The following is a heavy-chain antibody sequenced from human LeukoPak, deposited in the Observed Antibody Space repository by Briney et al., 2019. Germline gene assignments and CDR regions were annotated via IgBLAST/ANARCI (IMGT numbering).Heavy chain of an antibody. D-gene: IGHD3-22*01. V-gene: IGHV4-38-2*02. Sequence: PSETLSLTCTVSGYSISSGFYWGWIRQPPGKGLEWIGSIYYSGSTYYNPSLKSRVTISVDTSKNQFSLKLSSVTAADTAVYYRARDAESGYNAFDIWGQGTMVTVSS. J-gene: IGHJ3*02. CDR1: GYSISSGFY. CDR3: ARDAESGYNAFDI. CDR2: IYYSGST.